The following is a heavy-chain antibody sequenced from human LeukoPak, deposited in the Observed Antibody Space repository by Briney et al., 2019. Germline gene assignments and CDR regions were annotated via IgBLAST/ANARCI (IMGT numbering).Heavy chain of an antibody. CDR3: ARAREMTTVTPFDY. V-gene: IGHV4-59*01. Sequence: SETLSLTCTVSGGSFSSYYWSWIRQPPGKGLEWIGYIYYSGSTNYNPSLKSRVTISVDTSKNQFSLKLSSVTAADTAVYYCARAREMTTVTPFDYWGQGTLVTVSS. D-gene: IGHD4-17*01. J-gene: IGHJ4*02. CDR2: IYYSGST. CDR1: GGSFSSYY.